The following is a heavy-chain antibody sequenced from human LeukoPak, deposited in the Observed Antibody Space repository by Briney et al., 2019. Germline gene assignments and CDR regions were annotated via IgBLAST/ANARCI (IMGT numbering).Heavy chain of an antibody. CDR1: GFTFSSYA. D-gene: IGHD3-10*01. V-gene: IGHV3-23*01. J-gene: IGHJ5*02. Sequence: GGSLRLSCAASGFTFSSYAMSWVRQAPGEGLEWVSAISGSGGSTYYADSVKSRFTISRDNSKNTLYLQMNSLRAEDTAVYYCARTTRYYYGPWGQGTLVTVSS. CDR3: ARTTRYYYGP. CDR2: ISGSGGST.